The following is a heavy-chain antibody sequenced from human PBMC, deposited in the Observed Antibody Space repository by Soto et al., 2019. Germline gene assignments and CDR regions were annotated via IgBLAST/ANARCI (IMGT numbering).Heavy chain of an antibody. D-gene: IGHD4-17*01. CDR2: IYWDDDV. CDR3: AHTYDYGGSYYFDY. Sequence: QITLKESGPTLVKPTQTLTLTCTFSGFSLTSSGVGEAWIRQPPGEALEWLAVIYWDDDVRYSPSLRGRLTITKDTSKNQVVLTMTNMDPVDTATYYCAHTYDYGGSYYFDYWGQGTLVPVSS. V-gene: IGHV2-5*02. J-gene: IGHJ4*02. CDR1: GFSLTSSGVG.